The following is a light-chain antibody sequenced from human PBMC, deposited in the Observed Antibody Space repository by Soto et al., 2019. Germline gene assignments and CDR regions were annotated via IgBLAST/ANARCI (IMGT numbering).Light chain of an antibody. V-gene: IGLV2-14*01. CDR2: EVT. CDR3: SSYTSSSTRV. CDR1: ISDVGGYNS. Sequence: QSALTQPSSVSGSPVQSITISFTGTISDVGGYNSVSWYQQHPGKAPKLVIYEVTNRPSGISNRFSGSKSGNTASLTISGLQAEDEADYYCSSYTSSSTRVFGTGTKVTVL. J-gene: IGLJ1*01.